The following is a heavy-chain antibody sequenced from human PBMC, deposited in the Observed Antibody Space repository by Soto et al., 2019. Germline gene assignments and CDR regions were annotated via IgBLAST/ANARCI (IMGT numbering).Heavy chain of an antibody. D-gene: IGHD3-16*01. CDR2: ISYDGNNK. CDR3: XRERXHPVGVGWFDP. Sequence: QVQLVESGGGVVQPGRSLRLSCAASGFTFSSYAMHWVRQAPGKGLEWVAVISYDGNNKYYADSVKGRFTISRDNSKNTLYLQMNSLRAEDTAVYYCXRERXHPVGVGWFDPWGQGTLVTVSS. J-gene: IGHJ5*02. V-gene: IGHV3-30-3*01. CDR1: GFTFSSYA.